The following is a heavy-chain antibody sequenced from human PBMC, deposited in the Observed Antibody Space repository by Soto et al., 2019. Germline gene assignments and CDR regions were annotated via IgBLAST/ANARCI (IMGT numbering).Heavy chain of an antibody. CDR1: GFSFSSYW. Sequence: EVYLVESGGGLVQPGGSLRLSCAASGFSFSSYWMAWVRQAPGKGLEWVANIKRDGSESQYVDSVQGRFTISRDNAKNSLYLQMNSLRAEDTAVYYCAGLDYGADYWGQGTPVTVSS. CDR3: AGLDYGADY. CDR2: IKRDGSES. D-gene: IGHD4-17*01. J-gene: IGHJ4*02. V-gene: IGHV3-7*05.